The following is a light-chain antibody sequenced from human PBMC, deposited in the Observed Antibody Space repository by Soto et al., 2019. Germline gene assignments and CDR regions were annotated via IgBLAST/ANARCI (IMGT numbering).Light chain of an antibody. Sequence: QSALAQPASVSGSPGQSITISCTGTSNDVGSYDFVSWYQQQPGKAPKLLIYEVSNRPSGVSHRFSGSKSDNTASLTISGLQSEDEADYYCSSSTTFTNLLFGTGTRSPS. CDR2: EVS. V-gene: IGLV2-14*01. J-gene: IGLJ1*01. CDR1: SNDVGSYDF. CDR3: SSSTTFTNLL.